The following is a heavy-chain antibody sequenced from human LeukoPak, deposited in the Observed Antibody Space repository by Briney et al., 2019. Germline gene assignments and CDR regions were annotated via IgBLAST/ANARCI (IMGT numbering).Heavy chain of an antibody. Sequence: ASVKVSCKASGYTFTSYYMHWVRQAPGQGLEWMGIINPSGGSTSYAQKFQGRVTMTRDTSTSTVYMELSSLRSEDTAVYYCARDPRDYDYVWGSYLTYFDYWGQGALVTVSS. D-gene: IGHD3-16*02. V-gene: IGHV1-46*01. CDR3: ARDPRDYDYVWGSYLTYFDY. CDR2: INPSGGST. CDR1: GYTFTSYY. J-gene: IGHJ4*02.